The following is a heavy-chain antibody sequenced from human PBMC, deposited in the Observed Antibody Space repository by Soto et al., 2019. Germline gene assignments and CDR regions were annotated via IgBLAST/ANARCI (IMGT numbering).Heavy chain of an antibody. J-gene: IGHJ3*02. V-gene: IGHV1-46*03. CDR1: GYTFTNYF. CDR2: ITPSGGST. Sequence: ASVKVSCKASGYTFTNYFIHWVRQAPGQGLEWLGVITPSGGSTNYAQKFQDRVTMTRDTSTSTVYMELSSLRSEDTAVYYCAREMGFNDAFDIWGQGTMVTVSS. CDR3: AREMGFNDAFDI. D-gene: IGHD1-26*01.